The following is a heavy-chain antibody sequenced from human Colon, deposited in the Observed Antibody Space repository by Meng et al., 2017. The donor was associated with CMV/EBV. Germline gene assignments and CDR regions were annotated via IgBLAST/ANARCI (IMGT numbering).Heavy chain of an antibody. CDR2: IDWDDDT. D-gene: IGHD3-22*01. J-gene: IGHJ4*02. Sequence: SGPTLVKPPQTLRLTCTVSGFSLTTNAMRINWIRQPPGKALEWLARIDWDDDTYYSPSLKTRLAISKDTSQNQVVLTLDNVDPVDTATYYCARAYDRAGYFDSWGQGTLVTVSS. CDR3: ARAYDRAGYFDS. V-gene: IGHV2-70D*14. CDR1: GFSLTTNAMR.